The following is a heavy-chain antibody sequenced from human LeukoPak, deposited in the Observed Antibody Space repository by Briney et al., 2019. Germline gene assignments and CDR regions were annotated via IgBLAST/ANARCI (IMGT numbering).Heavy chain of an antibody. J-gene: IGHJ4*02. CDR1: GFTFSTYS. CDR3: AKVFAATDFDY. Sequence: PGGSLRLSCAASGFTFSTYSMNWVRQAPGKGLEWVAVISYDGSNKYYADSVKGRFTISRDNSKNTLYLQMNSLRAEDTAVYYCAKVFAATDFDYWGRGTLVTVSS. CDR2: ISYDGSNK. D-gene: IGHD6-25*01. V-gene: IGHV3-30*18.